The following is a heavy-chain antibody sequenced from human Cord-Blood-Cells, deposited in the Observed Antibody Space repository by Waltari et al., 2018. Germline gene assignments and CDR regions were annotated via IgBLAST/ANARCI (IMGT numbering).Heavy chain of an antibody. CDR2: IIPIFGTA. V-gene: IGHV1-69*01. CDR3: ARGGEYCSGGSCYSGALVGYFDY. Sequence: QVQLVQSGAEVKKPGSSVKVSCKASGGTFSSYAISWVRQAPGQGLEWMGGIIPIFGTANYAQKFQGRVTITADESTSTAYMELSSLRSEDTAVYYCARGGEYCSGGSCYSGALVGYFDYWGQGTLVTVSS. CDR1: GGTFSSYA. J-gene: IGHJ4*02. D-gene: IGHD2-15*01.